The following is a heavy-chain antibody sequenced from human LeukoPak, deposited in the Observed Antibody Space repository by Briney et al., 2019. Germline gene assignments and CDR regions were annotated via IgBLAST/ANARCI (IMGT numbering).Heavy chain of an antibody. D-gene: IGHD5-12*01. CDR3: AKDASGYHDY. Sequence: GGSLRLSCAASGFTFSSYSMNWVRQAPGKGLEWVAFIRYDGSNKYYADSVKGRFTISRDNSKNTLYLQMNSLRAEDTAVYYCAKDASGYHDYWGQGTLVTASS. CDR2: IRYDGSNK. J-gene: IGHJ4*02. V-gene: IGHV3-30*02. CDR1: GFTFSSYS.